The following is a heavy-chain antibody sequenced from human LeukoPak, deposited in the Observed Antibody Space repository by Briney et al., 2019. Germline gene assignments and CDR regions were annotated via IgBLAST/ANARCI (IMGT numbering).Heavy chain of an antibody. CDR2: IYYSGST. V-gene: IGHV4-31*03. CDR3: ASSHCSGGSCYSFDY. D-gene: IGHD2-15*01. CDR1: GGSISSGGYY. J-gene: IGHJ4*02. Sequence: SQTLSLTCTVSGGSISSGGYYWSWIRQHPGKGLEWIGYIYYSGSTYYNPSLKSRVTISVDTSKNRFSLKLSSVTAADTAVYYCASSHCSGGSCYSFDYWGQGTLVTVSS.